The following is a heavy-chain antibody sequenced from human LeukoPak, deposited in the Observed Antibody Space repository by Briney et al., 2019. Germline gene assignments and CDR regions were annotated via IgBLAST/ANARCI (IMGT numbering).Heavy chain of an antibody. Sequence: SETLSLTCTVSGGSMSSYYWSWIRQPPGKQLEWIGYIYYSGSTTCSPSLKSRVTMSVDTSKKEFSLKLNSVTAADTAIYYCATYKQELAFDSWGQGTLVTVSS. D-gene: IGHD6-13*01. CDR1: GGSMSSYY. J-gene: IGHJ4*02. V-gene: IGHV4-59*12. CDR3: ATYKQELAFDS. CDR2: IYYSGST.